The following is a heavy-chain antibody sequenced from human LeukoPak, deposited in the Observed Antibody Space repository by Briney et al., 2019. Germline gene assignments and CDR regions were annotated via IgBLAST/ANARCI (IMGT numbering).Heavy chain of an antibody. CDR1: GFTFSSYA. Sequence: GGSLRLSCAASGFTFSSYAMSWVRQAPGKGLEWVSSISGSGGSTYYADSVKGRFTISRDNSKNTLYLQMNSMRAEDTAVYYCAKEGGSSWYSYYYYMDVWGKGTTVTVSS. CDR2: ISGSGGST. J-gene: IGHJ6*03. V-gene: IGHV3-23*01. D-gene: IGHD6-13*01. CDR3: AKEGGSSWYSYYYYMDV.